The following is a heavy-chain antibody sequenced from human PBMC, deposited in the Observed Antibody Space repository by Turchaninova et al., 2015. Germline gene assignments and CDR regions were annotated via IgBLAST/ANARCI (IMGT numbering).Heavy chain of an antibody. CDR2: ISGSGDRT. V-gene: IGHV3-23*01. D-gene: IGHD4-17*01. Sequence: EVKFLEAGGGLVQPGGSLRLSCEASGFSFASYAVTWVRQAPGQGLGWVSSISGSGDRTPCADSVKGRFTISRDNSKSTLYLQMNSLRVEDTAVYYCGRDPNGDYFGAFDFWGRGTLVTVSS. CDR3: GRDPNGDYFGAFDF. J-gene: IGHJ3*01. CDR1: GFSFASYA.